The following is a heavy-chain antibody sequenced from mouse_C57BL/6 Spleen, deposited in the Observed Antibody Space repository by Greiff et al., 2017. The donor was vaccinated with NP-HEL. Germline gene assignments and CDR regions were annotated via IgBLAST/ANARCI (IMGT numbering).Heavy chain of an antibody. V-gene: IGHV5-4*03. CDR1: GFTFSSYA. CDR2: ISDGGSYT. Sequence: EVMLVESGGGLVKPGGSLKLSCAASGFTFSSYAMSWVRQTPEKRLEWVATISDGGSYTYYPDNVKGRFTISRDNAKNNLYLQMSHLKSEDTAMYYCARYYGSSEGYFDYWGQGTTLTVSS. D-gene: IGHD1-1*01. J-gene: IGHJ2*01. CDR3: ARYYGSSEGYFDY.